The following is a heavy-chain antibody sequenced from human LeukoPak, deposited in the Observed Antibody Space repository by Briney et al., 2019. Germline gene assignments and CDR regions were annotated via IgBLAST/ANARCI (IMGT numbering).Heavy chain of an antibody. CDR1: GGSFSGYY. CDR2: INHSGST. Sequence: SETLSLTCAVYGGSFSGYYWSWIRQPPGKGLEWIGEINHSGSTNYNPSLKSRVTISVDTSKNQFSLKLSSVTAADTAVYYCARGLHPHYYGSGSYYNPRGYMDVWGKGTTVTVSS. V-gene: IGHV4-34*01. J-gene: IGHJ6*03. D-gene: IGHD3-10*01. CDR3: ARGLHPHYYGSGSYYNPRGYMDV.